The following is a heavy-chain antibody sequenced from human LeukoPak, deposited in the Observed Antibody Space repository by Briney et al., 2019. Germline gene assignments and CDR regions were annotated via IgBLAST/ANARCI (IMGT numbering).Heavy chain of an antibody. J-gene: IGHJ3*02. V-gene: IGHV1-46*01. Sequence: ASVKVSCKASGYTFTSYYIHWVRQAPGQGLEWMVKINPSSGNTSYAQKFQGRVTMTRDTSTSTAYMELRSLGSEDTAGYYCARDDYGGNSHDDFDIWGQGTVVTVSS. CDR1: GYTFTSYY. CDR2: INPSSGNT. D-gene: IGHD4-23*01. CDR3: ARDDYGGNSHDDFDI.